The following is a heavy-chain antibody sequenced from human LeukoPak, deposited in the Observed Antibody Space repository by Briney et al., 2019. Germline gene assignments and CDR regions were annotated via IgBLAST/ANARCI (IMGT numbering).Heavy chain of an antibody. D-gene: IGHD6-19*01. CDR1: GGSISSSSYY. CDR2: INHSGST. V-gene: IGHV4-39*07. CDR3: ARPAVAGSQYFQH. Sequence: SETLSLTCTVSGGSISSSSYYWSWIRQPPGKGLEWIGEINHSGSTNYNPSLKSRVTISVDTSKNQFSLKLSSVTAADTAVYYCARPAVAGSQYFQHWGQGTLVTVSS. J-gene: IGHJ1*01.